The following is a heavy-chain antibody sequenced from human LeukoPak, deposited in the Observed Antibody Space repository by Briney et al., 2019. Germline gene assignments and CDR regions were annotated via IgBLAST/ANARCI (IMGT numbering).Heavy chain of an antibody. V-gene: IGHV3-11*06. CDR3: ARDFGSGWYGYFQH. Sequence: KPGGSLRLSCAASGFTFSDYYMSWIRQAPGKGLEWDSYISGTSTYTNYADSVKGRFTISRDNAKNSLYLQMNSLRAEDTAVYYCARDFGSGWYGYFQHWGQGTLVTVSS. J-gene: IGHJ1*01. D-gene: IGHD6-19*01. CDR2: ISGTSTYT. CDR1: GFTFSDYY.